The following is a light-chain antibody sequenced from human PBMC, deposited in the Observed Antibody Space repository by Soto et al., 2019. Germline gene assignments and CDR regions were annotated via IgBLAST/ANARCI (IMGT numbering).Light chain of an antibody. V-gene: IGLV2-23*02. CDR3: CSYAGSSTLYV. CDR2: EVS. CDR1: SNDVGSYNL. J-gene: IGLJ1*01. Sequence: QSVLTQPASVSGSPGQSITISLTGNSNDVGSYNLVSWYQQPPGKAPKLMIYEVSKRPSGVSNRFSGSKSGNTASLTISGLQAEDEADYYCCSYAGSSTLYVFGTGTKVTVL.